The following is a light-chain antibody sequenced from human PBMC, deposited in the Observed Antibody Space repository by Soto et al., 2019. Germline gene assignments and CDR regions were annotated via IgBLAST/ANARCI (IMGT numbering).Light chain of an antibody. J-gene: IGLJ1*01. Sequence: VLTQPPSVSGAPGQRVTISCTGTSSNIGAGQDVHWYRQLPGAAPKFLVSDSNNRASGVPDRFSVSKSGASASLAITGLRAEDEGDYFCQSYGTSLSGLYVFGTGTKATVL. CDR2: DSN. CDR3: QSYGTSLSGLYV. V-gene: IGLV1-40*01. CDR1: SSNIGAGQD.